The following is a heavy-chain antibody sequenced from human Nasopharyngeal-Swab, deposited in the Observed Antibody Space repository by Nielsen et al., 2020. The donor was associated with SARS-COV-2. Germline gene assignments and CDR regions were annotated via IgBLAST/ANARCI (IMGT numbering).Heavy chain of an antibody. CDR1: GFTFSSYS. J-gene: IGHJ5*02. CDR3: VSPGWFDP. CDR2: ISSSSSYI. Sequence: WGSLRLSCAASGFTFSSYSMNWVRQAPGKGLEWVSSISSSSSYIYYAYSVKGRFTISRDNAKNSLYLQMNSLRAEDTAVYYCVSPGWFDPWGQGTLVTVSS. V-gene: IGHV3-21*01.